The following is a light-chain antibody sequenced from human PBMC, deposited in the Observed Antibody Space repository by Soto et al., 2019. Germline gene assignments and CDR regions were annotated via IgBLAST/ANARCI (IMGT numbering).Light chain of an antibody. V-gene: IGKV1-39*01. Sequence: DIQMTQSPSSLSASVGDRVTITCRTSQSISNYLNWYQQKPGKAPKLLIYAASSLQSGVPSRFSGSGSGTDFTLTISSPQPEDVATYYCQQTYSTPPTFGQGTTLEIK. CDR1: QSISNY. CDR2: AAS. J-gene: IGKJ2*01. CDR3: QQTYSTPPT.